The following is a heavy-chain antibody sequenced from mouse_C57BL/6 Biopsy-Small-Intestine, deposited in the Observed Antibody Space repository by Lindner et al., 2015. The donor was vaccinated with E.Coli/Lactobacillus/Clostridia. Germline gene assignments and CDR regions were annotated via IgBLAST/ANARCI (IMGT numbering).Heavy chain of an antibody. CDR2: ISSGGTYT. Sequence: VQLQESGGDLVKPGGSLKLSCAASGFTFSSFGMSWVRQTPDKRLEWVATISSGGTYTYYPDSVKGRFTISRDNAKKTLYLQMSSLESEDTAIYYCARHLYYVMDCWGQGTSATVSS. V-gene: IGHV5-6*01. J-gene: IGHJ4*01. CDR3: ARHLYYVMDC. CDR1: GFTFSSFG.